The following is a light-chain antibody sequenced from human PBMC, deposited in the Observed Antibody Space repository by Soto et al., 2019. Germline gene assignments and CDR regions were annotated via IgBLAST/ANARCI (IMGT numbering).Light chain of an antibody. Sequence: IQMTQSPSSLSASVGDRVTITCRASQSISSWLAWYQQKPGKAPKILIYDASTLDSRVPSRFSGSGSGTEFTLTISSLQPDDFATYYCQQYNSYSPRTFGQGTKVDIK. J-gene: IGKJ1*01. CDR2: DAS. CDR1: QSISSW. CDR3: QQYNSYSPRT. V-gene: IGKV1-5*01.